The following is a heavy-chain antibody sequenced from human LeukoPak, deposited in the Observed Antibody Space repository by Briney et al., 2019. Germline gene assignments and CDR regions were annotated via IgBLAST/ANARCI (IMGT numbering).Heavy chain of an antibody. J-gene: IGHJ3*01. V-gene: IGHV1-18*01. Sequence: ASVKVSCKASGYTFTSYGISWVRQAPGQGLEWMGWICAYNGNTNSAQRLQGRVTMTTDTSTSTAYMELRSLRSDDTAVYYCARKSYCSGGRPYSPDDAFDFWGQGTMVTVSS. CDR1: GYTFTSYG. D-gene: IGHD2-15*01. CDR2: ICAYNGNT. CDR3: ARKSYCSGGRPYSPDDAFDF.